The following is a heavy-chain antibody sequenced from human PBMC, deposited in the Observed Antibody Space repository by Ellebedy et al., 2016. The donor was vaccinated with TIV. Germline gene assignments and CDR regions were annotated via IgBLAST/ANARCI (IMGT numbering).Heavy chain of an antibody. J-gene: IGHJ3*02. Sequence: GGSLRLSXAASGFTFSSYWMHWVRQAPGKGLVWVSRINSDGSSTSYADSVKGRFTISRDNAKNTLYLQMNSLRAEDTAVYYCARDISNLYAFDIWGQGTMVTVSS. D-gene: IGHD4-11*01. CDR2: INSDGSST. V-gene: IGHV3-74*01. CDR1: GFTFSSYW. CDR3: ARDISNLYAFDI.